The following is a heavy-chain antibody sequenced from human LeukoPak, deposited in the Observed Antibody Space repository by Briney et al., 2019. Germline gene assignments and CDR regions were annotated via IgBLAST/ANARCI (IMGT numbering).Heavy chain of an antibody. V-gene: IGHV3-7*01. D-gene: IGHD5-18*01. CDR3: ARDLSGITGYTYGRGIDY. CDR1: GFTFSSNW. J-gene: IGHJ4*02. CDR2: IKKDGSEK. Sequence: GGSLRLSCAASGFTFSSNWMSWVRQAPGKGLEWVANIKKDGSEKYYVDSVKGRFTISRDNAKTSLYLQMNSLRAEDTAVYYRARDLSGITGYTYGRGIDYWGQGTLVTVSS.